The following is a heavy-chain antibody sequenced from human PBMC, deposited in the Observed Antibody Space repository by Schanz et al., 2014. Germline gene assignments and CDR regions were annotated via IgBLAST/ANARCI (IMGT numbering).Heavy chain of an antibody. J-gene: IGHJ2*01. V-gene: IGHV3-11*05. Sequence: QVQLVESGGGLVKPGGSLRLSCAASGFTFSDYYMSWIRQAPGKGLEWVSYVSSSSCSTHYADSVKGRFTIARDNAKNSLYLQLNSLRADDTAVYYCARNRGSGGQNWYFDLWGRGTLVTVSS. CDR3: ARNRGSGGQNWYFDL. CDR2: VSSSSCST. CDR1: GFTFSDYY. D-gene: IGHD1-26*01.